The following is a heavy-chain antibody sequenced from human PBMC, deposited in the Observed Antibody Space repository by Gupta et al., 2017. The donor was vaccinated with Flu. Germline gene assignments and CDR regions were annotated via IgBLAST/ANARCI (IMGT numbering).Heavy chain of an antibody. CDR3: ANRGWVRQGGFES. J-gene: IGHJ4*02. Sequence: EVQLLESGGALVQPGGSLSLSCAVSGFPCRNYAMNWVGHAPGEGLEWVSSRGGRSEVTSYADAVKGRFTSSRDNSKNMLYLQMKSLRADDTAMYYCANRGWVRQGGFESWGQGILGTGSS. CDR1: GFPCRNYA. V-gene: IGHV3-23*01. D-gene: IGHD6-19*01. CDR2: RGGRSEVT.